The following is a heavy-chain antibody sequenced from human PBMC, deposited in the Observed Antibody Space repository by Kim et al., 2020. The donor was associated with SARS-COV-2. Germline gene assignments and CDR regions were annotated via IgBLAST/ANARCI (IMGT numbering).Heavy chain of an antibody. Sequence: GSLRLSCAASGFTFSSYAMHWVRQAPGKGLEWVAVISYDGSNKYYADSVKGRFTISRDNSKNTLYLQMNSLRAEDTAVYYCARNSRDYFGNYYFDYWGQGTLVTVSS. J-gene: IGHJ4*02. CDR1: GFTFSSYA. V-gene: IGHV3-30-3*01. CDR2: ISYDGSNK. D-gene: IGHD3-10*01. CDR3: ARNSRDYFGNYYFDY.